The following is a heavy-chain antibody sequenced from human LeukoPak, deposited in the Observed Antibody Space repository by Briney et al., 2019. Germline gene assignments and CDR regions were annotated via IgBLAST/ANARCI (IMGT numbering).Heavy chain of an antibody. CDR1: GFTFSSYW. J-gene: IGHJ4*02. Sequence: GGSLRLSCAASGFTFSSYWMSWVRQAPGKGLEWVANIKHDGGERYYVDSVKGRFTISRDNAKNSLYLQMNSLRAEDTAVYYCARGTIAAACYYYFDYWAQGTQVTVFS. CDR3: ARGTIAAACYYYFDY. CDR2: IKHDGGER. D-gene: IGHD6-13*01. V-gene: IGHV3-7*02.